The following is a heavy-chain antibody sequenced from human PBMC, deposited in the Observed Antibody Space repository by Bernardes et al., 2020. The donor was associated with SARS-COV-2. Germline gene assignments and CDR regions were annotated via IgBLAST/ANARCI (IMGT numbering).Heavy chain of an antibody. CDR1: GDSISRSGYS. CDR2: IYHSGSP. J-gene: IGHJ4*02. V-gene: IGHV4-30-2*01. CDR3: ATKENSFGYFDS. D-gene: IGHD3-22*01. Sequence: TLSLTCAVSGDSISRSGYSWNWIRQPPGKGLEWIGYIYHSGSPYYNPSLKSRVTISIDASKNQISLRLSSVTAADTAIYYCATKENSFGYFDSWGQGTLVSVSS.